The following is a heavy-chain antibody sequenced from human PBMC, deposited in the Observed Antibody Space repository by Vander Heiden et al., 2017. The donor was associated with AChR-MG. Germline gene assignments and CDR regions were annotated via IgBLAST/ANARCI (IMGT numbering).Heavy chain of an antibody. V-gene: IGHV1-2*02. CDR1: GYTFTGYY. Sequence: QVQLVQSGAEVKKPGASVKVSCKASGYTFTGYYMHWVRQAPGQGLEWMGWINPNSGGTNYAQKFQGRVTMTRDTSISTAYMELSRLRSDDTAVYYCARHGLRYCTNGVCYLGYWGQGTLVTVSS. D-gene: IGHD2-8*01. CDR2: INPNSGGT. CDR3: ARHGLRYCTNGVCYLGY. J-gene: IGHJ4*02.